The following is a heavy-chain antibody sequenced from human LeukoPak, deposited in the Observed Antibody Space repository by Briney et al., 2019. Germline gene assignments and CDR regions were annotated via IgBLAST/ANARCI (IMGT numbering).Heavy chain of an antibody. V-gene: IGHV3-48*01. J-gene: IGHJ6*02. CDR1: GFTFSSYS. Sequence: GGSLRLSCAASGFTFSSYSMNWVRQAPGKGLEWVSYISSSSSTIYYADSVKGRFTISRDNAKNSLYLQTNSLRAEDTAVYYCAKDRGAVTNYYSYGMDVWGQGTTVTVSS. D-gene: IGHD4-17*01. CDR3: AKDRGAVTNYYSYGMDV. CDR2: ISSSSSTI.